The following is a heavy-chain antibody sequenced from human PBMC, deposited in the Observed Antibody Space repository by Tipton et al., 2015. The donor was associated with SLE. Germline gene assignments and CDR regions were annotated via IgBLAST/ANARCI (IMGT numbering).Heavy chain of an antibody. V-gene: IGHV4-39*01. CDR2: IYYSGST. J-gene: IGHJ4*02. D-gene: IGHD3-3*01. CDR3: ARGRKITIFGVPKGDYFDY. Sequence: TLSLTCTVSGGSISSSSYYWGWIRQPPRKGLEWIGSIYYSGSTYYNPSLKSRVTISVDTSKNQISLKLSTVTAADTAVYYRARGRKITIFGVPKGDYFDYWGQRTLGSVS. CDR1: GGSISSSSYY.